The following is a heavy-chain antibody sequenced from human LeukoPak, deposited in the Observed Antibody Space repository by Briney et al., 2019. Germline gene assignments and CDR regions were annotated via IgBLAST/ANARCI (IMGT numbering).Heavy chain of an antibody. V-gene: IGHV3-23*01. Sequence: GGTLRLSCAASGFTFSSYGMSWVRQAPGKGLEWVSAISGSGGSTYYADSVKGRLTISRDNSKNTLYLQMNSLRAEDTAVYYCAKEGDYYDKAFDIWGQGTMVTVSS. CDR2: ISGSGGST. CDR3: AKEGDYYDKAFDI. CDR1: GFTFSSYG. D-gene: IGHD3-22*01. J-gene: IGHJ3*02.